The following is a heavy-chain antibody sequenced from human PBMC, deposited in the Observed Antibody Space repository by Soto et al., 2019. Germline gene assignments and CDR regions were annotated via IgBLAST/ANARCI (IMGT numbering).Heavy chain of an antibody. J-gene: IGHJ5*02. V-gene: IGHV2-5*02. Sequence: QVTLKESGPTLVKPTQTLTLTCTFSGFSLSTSGVGVGWIRPPPGKALEWLALIYWDDDNRYSPSLKSTGIITKETSKNQVVLTMTNMDPVDTATYSCAHRPTSVGIYSSGSLNWFDPWGQGTLVTVSS. D-gene: IGHD3-10*01. CDR3: AHRPTSVGIYSSGSLNWFDP. CDR1: GFSLSTSGVG. CDR2: IYWDDDN.